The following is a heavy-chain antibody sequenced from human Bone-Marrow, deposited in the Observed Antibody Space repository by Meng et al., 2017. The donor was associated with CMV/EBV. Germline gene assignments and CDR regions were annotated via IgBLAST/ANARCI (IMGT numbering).Heavy chain of an antibody. CDR1: GSTFTGYN. J-gene: IGHJ2*01. Sequence: KNLVASVTISCKTSGSTFTGYNMHWVRQAPGQGLEGMGWINPNSGGTNYAQKFKGRVTMTRDTSISTAYMELSRLRSDDTAVYYCARIPRGYFDFWGHGTLVTVSS. CDR3: ARIPRGYFDF. CDR2: INPNSGGT. V-gene: IGHV1-2*02.